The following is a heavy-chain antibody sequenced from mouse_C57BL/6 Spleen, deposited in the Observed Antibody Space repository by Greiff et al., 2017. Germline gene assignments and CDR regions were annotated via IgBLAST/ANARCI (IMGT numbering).Heavy chain of an antibody. Sequence: QVQLKQSGAELVRPGASVTLSCKASGYTFTDYEMHWVKQTPVHGLEWIGAIDPETGGTAYNQKFKGKAILTADKSSSTAYMELRSLTSEDSAVYYCTRGGGSSYVHWYFDVWGTGTTVTVSS. CDR2: IDPETGGT. J-gene: IGHJ1*03. D-gene: IGHD1-1*01. CDR3: TRGGGSSYVHWYFDV. V-gene: IGHV1-15*01. CDR1: GYTFTDYE.